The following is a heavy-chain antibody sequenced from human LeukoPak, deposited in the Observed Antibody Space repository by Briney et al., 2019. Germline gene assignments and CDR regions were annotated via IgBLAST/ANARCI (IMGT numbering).Heavy chain of an antibody. CDR2: IIPIFGTA. V-gene: IGHV1-69*06. CDR1: GGTFSSYA. D-gene: IGHD5-12*01. J-gene: IGHJ6*03. CDR3: AVDSGDYYYYYMDV. Sequence: SVKVSCKASGGTFSSYAISWVRQAPGQGLEWMGGIIPIFGTANYAQKFQGRATVTADKSSTTAYMELGSLRSEDTAVYYCAVDSGDYYYYYMDVWGKGTTVTISS.